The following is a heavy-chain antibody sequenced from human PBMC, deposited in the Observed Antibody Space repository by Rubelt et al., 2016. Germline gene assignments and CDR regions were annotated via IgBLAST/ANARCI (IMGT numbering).Heavy chain of an antibody. CDR2: INHSGST. CDR1: GSFSGYY. Sequence: GSFSGYYWSWIRQPPGKGLEWIGEINHSGSTNYNPSLKSRVTISVDTSKNQFSLKLSSVTAADTAVYYCARLPIYGDRDYWGQGTLVTVSS. J-gene: IGHJ4*02. CDR3: ARLPIYGDRDY. V-gene: IGHV4-34*01. D-gene: IGHD4-17*01.